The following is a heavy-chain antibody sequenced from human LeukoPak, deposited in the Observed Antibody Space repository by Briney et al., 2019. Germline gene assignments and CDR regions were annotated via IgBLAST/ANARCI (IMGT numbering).Heavy chain of an antibody. CDR3: ARHVFAPLWFGELSWFDP. CDR2: IYYSGST. D-gene: IGHD3-10*01. Sequence: SETLSLTCSVSGGSIRSYYWSWIRQPPGKGLEGIGYIYYSGSTNYNPSLKSRVTISVDTSKNQFSLKLSFVTAADTAVYYCARHVFAPLWFGELSWFDPWGQGTLVTVSS. J-gene: IGHJ5*02. CDR1: GGSIRSYY. V-gene: IGHV4-59*08.